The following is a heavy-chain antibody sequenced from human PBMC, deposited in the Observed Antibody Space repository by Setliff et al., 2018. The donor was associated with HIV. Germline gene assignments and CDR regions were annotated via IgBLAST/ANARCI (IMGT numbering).Heavy chain of an antibody. CDR3: ASAESGTRAPPRY. CDR2: IFYSGST. V-gene: IGHV4-59*01. CDR1: GGSISSYY. D-gene: IGHD1-1*01. J-gene: IGHJ4*02. Sequence: SETLSLTCTVSGGSISSYYWSWIRQPPGEGLEWIGYIFYSGSTNYNPSLKSRVTISLDTSKNQFSLKLTSVTAADTAVYYCASAESGTRAPPRYWGQGTLVTVSS.